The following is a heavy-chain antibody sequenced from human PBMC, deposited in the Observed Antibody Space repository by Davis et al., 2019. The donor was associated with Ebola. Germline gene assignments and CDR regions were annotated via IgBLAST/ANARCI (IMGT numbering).Heavy chain of an antibody. D-gene: IGHD1-26*01. CDR2: IWYDGSNK. J-gene: IGHJ4*02. CDR3: AREEGIVGAHKPDY. Sequence: PGGSLRLSCAASGFTFSSYGMHWVRQAPGKGLEWVAVIWYDGSNKYYADSVKGRFTISRDNSKNTLYLQMNSLRAEDTAVYYCAREEGIVGAHKPDYWGQGTLVTVSS. V-gene: IGHV3-33*01. CDR1: GFTFSSYG.